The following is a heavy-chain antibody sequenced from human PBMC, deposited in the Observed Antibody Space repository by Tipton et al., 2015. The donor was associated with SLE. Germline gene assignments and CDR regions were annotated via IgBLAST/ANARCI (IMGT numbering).Heavy chain of an antibody. CDR2: ISSSGST. V-gene: IGHV4-39*07. J-gene: IGHJ4*02. Sequence: TLSLTCNVSGGSINSSTSFWAWFSQPPGKGLEWIASISSSGSTDHNPSPRSRVSISLDTSKNQFSLRLTSATAADTAVYYCARRGRSAWFPGVWGQGTLVTVSS. D-gene: IGHD3-10*01. CDR1: GGSINSSTSF. CDR3: ARRGRSAWFPGV.